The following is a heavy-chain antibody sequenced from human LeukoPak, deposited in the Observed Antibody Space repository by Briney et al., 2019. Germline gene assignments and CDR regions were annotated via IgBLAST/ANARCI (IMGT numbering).Heavy chain of an antibody. V-gene: IGHV4-34*01. Sequence: SETLSLTCTVYGGSVSGYYWIWIRQPPGKGLEWIGETDHSGSTKYNPSLKSRVTISIGTSKNQFSLNLSSVTAADTAVYYCARHSPGARGVDYWGQGTLVTVSS. D-gene: IGHD2-21*01. CDR1: GGSVSGYY. CDR3: ARHSPGARGVDY. J-gene: IGHJ4*02. CDR2: TDHSGST.